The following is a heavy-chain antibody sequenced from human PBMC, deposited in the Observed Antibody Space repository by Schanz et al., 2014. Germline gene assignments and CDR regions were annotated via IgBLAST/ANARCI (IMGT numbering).Heavy chain of an antibody. J-gene: IGHJ6*03. D-gene: IGHD4-17*01. CDR1: GFTFSSYA. CDR2: ISASGGST. V-gene: IGHV3-23*04. CDR3: ARDGDRFYHNYYMDV. Sequence: EGQLAESGGGLVQPGGSLRLSCAASGFTFSSYAMSWVRQAPGKGLEWVSTISASGGSTYYADSVKGRFTISRDNSKNTLYLQMNTLRAEDTAVYYCARDGDRFYHNYYMDVWGKGTTVTVSS.